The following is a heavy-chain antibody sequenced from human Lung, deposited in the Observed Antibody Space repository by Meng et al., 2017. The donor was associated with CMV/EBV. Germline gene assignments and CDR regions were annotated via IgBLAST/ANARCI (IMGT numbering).Heavy chain of an antibody. J-gene: IGHJ5*02. CDR3: ARTVKYYYDSSGPDP. V-gene: IGHV5-51*01. D-gene: IGHD3-22*01. CDR2: IYPGDSDT. CDR1: GSSFTSYW. Sequence: GGSXRLXCKGSGSSFTSYWIGWVRQMPGKGLEWMGIIYPGDSDTRYSPSFQGQVTISADKSISTAYLQWSSLKASDTAMYYCARTVKYYYDSSGPDPWGQGTXVTVSS.